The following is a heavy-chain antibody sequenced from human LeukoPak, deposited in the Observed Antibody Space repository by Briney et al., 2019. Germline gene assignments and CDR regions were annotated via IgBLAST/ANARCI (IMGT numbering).Heavy chain of an antibody. Sequence: GGSLRLSCAASGFTFRSYAMTWVRQAPGRGLEWVSSIGGNGDGTYYADSVRGRFSISRDNSGNTLFLQMNSLSAEDTALYYCAKESGNSGTWPQNYFDYWGQGSLVTVSS. CDR3: AKESGNSGTWPQNYFDY. CDR1: GFTFRSYA. CDR2: IGGNGDGT. V-gene: IGHV3-23*01. D-gene: IGHD6-13*01. J-gene: IGHJ4*02.